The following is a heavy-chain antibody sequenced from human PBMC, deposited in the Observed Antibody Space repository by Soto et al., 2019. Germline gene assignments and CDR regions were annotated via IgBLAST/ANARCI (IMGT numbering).Heavy chain of an antibody. D-gene: IGHD5-18*01. V-gene: IGHV2-5*02. CDR1: GFSLSTSGVG. Sequence: ESGPTLVNPTQTLTLTCTFSGFSLSTSGVGVGWIRQPPGKALEWLALIYWDDDKRYSPSLKSRLTITKDTSKNQVVLTMTNMDPVDTATYYCAHRVYTAMVWGTFDYWCQGTLVTVSS. CDR2: IYWDDDK. CDR3: AHRVYTAMVWGTFDY. J-gene: IGHJ4*02.